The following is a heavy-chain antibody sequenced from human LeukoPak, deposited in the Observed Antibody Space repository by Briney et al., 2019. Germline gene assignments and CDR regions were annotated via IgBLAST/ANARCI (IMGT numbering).Heavy chain of an antibody. CDR2: MSPNSGNT. CDR1: GYTFTIYD. Sequence: ASVKVSFKASGYTFTIYDGIWGRQATGQAREWMGWMSPNSGNTGYAQKFQRRVTMTRNTAISTAYMELSSLRPEDTAVYYCARGLVGAGGDPFDTWGQGKLVTVSP. D-gene: IGHD3-10*01. J-gene: IGHJ3*02. V-gene: IGHV1-8*01. CDR3: ARGLVGAGGDPFDT.